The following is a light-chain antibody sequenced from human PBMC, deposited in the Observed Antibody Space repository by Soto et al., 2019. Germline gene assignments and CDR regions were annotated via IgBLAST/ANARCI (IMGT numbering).Light chain of an antibody. CDR2: AAS. J-gene: IGKJ4*01. Sequence: DMEMTQSPSSLSASVGDRVTITCRASQSISNYLNWYQHKPGKVSKLLIYAASSLQRGVPTRFSGSGSGTHFTLTINSLQPEDFATYYCQQSYGTPRTFGGGTKIEIK. CDR3: QQSYGTPRT. V-gene: IGKV1-39*01. CDR1: QSISNY.